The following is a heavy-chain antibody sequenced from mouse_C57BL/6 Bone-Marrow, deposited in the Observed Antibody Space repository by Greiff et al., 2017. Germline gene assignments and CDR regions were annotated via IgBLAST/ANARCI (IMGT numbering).Heavy chain of an antibody. CDR1: GYTFTRYG. V-gene: IGHV1-81*01. J-gene: IGHJ2*01. CDR2: IYPRSGNT. CDR3: ARSAGSSFYLDY. Sequence: QVQLQQSGAELARPGASVKLSCTASGYTFTRYGISWVKQRTGQGLEWIGEIYPRSGNTYYNEKFKGKATLTADKFSSTAYMELRSLTSEDSAVYFCARSAGSSFYLDYGGQGTTRTVSS. D-gene: IGHD1-1*01.